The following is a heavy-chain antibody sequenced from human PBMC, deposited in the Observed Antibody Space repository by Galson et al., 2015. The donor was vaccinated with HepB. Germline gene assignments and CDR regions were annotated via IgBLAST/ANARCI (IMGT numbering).Heavy chain of an antibody. CDR3: AKDSEDCSGGSCYSWVAGGMDV. J-gene: IGHJ6*02. CDR1: GFTFSNDY. V-gene: IGHV3-23*01. CDR2: ISGSGGST. D-gene: IGHD2-15*01. Sequence: SLRLSCAASGFTFSNDYMIWVRQAPGKGLEWVSAISGSGGSTYYADSVKGRFTISRDNSKNTLYLQMNSLRTEDTAVYYCAKDSEDCSGGSCYSWVAGGMDVWGQGTTVTVSS.